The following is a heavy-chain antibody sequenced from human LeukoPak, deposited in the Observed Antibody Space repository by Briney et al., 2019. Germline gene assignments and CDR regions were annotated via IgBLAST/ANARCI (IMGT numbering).Heavy chain of an antibody. CDR2: IDGSSRYI. D-gene: IGHD3-22*01. CDR1: GFTFSTYS. Sequence: GGSLRLSCAASGFTFSTYSMSWVRQAPGKGLEWVSSIDGSSRYINYADSVKGRFTISRDNAKNSLYLEMSSLRAQDTAVYYCAREGDSSGYYYPDFEYWGQGTLVTVSS. CDR3: AREGDSSGYYYPDFEY. V-gene: IGHV3-21*01. J-gene: IGHJ4*02.